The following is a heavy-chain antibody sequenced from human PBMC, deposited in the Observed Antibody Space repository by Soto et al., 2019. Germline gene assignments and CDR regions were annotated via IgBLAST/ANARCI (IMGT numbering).Heavy chain of an antibody. CDR3: ARHNSDSGGYYHYYYGMDV. CDR2: IYYSGST. D-gene: IGHD3-22*01. Sequence: PSEMQPLTYTVSGGYIRSSSYYWGWIRQPPGKGLEWIGRIYYSGSTYYNPSLKSRVTISVDTSKNQFSLKLSSVTAADTAVYYCARHNSDSGGYYHYYYGMDVWGQGTTVTVSS. V-gene: IGHV4-39*01. CDR1: GGYIRSSSYY. J-gene: IGHJ6*02.